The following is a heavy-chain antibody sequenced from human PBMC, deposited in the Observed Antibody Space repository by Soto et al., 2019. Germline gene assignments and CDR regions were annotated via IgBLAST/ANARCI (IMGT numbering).Heavy chain of an antibody. D-gene: IGHD1-20*01. CDR1: GFIVSTKY. CDR2: IYRDGRT. V-gene: IGHV3-53*02. CDR3: ARAVDVYDAFAF. J-gene: IGHJ3*01. Sequence: EVQLVETGGGLIQPGGSLRLSCVASGFIVSTKYMNWVRQAPGKGLEWVSVIYRDGRTVYADSVKCRFTISRDNSKNALYLQMNSLRAEDTAAYYCARAVDVYDAFAFWGQGTKVTVSS.